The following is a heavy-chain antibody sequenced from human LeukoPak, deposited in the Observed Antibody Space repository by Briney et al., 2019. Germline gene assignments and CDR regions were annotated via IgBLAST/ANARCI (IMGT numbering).Heavy chain of an antibody. Sequence: KSSETLSLTCAVYGGSFSGYYWSWIRQPPGKGLEWIGEINHSGSTNYNPSLKSRVTISVDTSKNQFSLKLSSVTAADTAVYYCAALGYCSGGSCYGQSDYWGQGTLVTVSS. V-gene: IGHV4-34*01. CDR1: GGSFSGYY. CDR2: INHSGST. CDR3: AALGYCSGGSCYGQSDY. D-gene: IGHD2-15*01. J-gene: IGHJ4*02.